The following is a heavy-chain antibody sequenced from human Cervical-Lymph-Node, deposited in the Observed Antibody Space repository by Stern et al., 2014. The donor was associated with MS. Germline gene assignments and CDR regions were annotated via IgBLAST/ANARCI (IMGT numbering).Heavy chain of an antibody. CDR1: GYTFTTYG. V-gene: IGHV1-18*01. CDR2: INVYNGNT. D-gene: IGHD3-16*01. CDR3: TRYTYAFDY. Sequence: QVQLVESGGEVKKPGASVKVSCKASGYTFTTYGIYWVRPAPGQGLEWMGWINVYNGNTRYAQKFQGRVTLTTEISTSTAYMELRSLRSDDTAMYYCTRYTYAFDYWGQGTLVTVSS. J-gene: IGHJ4*02.